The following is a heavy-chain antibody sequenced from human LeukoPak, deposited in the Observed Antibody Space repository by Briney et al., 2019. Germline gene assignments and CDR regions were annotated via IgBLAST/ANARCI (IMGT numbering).Heavy chain of an antibody. CDR2: TIPILGIA. Sequence: GASVKVSCKASGGTFSSYAISWVRQAPGQGLEWMGRTIPILGIANYAQKFQGRVTITADKSTSTAYMELSSLRSEDTAVYYCARDLVAVAGTWGQGTLVTVSS. CDR1: GGTFSSYA. CDR3: ARDLVAVAGT. D-gene: IGHD6-19*01. V-gene: IGHV1-69*04. J-gene: IGHJ4*02.